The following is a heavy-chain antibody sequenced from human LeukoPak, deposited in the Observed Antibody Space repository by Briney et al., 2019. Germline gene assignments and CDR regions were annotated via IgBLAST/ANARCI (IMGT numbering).Heavy chain of an antibody. D-gene: IGHD3-16*02. V-gene: IGHV1-18*04. Sequence: ASVKVSCKASGYTFTGYYMHWVRQAPGQGLEWMGWISAYNGNTNYAQKLQGRVTMTTDTSTSTAYMELRSLRSDDTAVYYCARDRITFGGVIVPGRHDYWGQGTLVTVSS. J-gene: IGHJ4*02. CDR3: ARDRITFGGVIVPGRHDY. CDR1: GYTFTGYY. CDR2: ISAYNGNT.